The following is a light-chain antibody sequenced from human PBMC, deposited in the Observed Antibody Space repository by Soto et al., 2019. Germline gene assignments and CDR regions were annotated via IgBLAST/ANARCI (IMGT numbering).Light chain of an antibody. Sequence: DIVMTQSPLSLPVTPGEPASISCRSSQSLLHSTGYNYVDWYLQKPGQSPQLLLYLASNRASGVPDRFSGSGSGTDFTLKISRVEAEDVGVYYCLQALQTPITLGQGTRLEIK. V-gene: IGKV2-28*01. CDR1: QSLLHSTGYNY. CDR2: LAS. J-gene: IGKJ5*01. CDR3: LQALQTPIT.